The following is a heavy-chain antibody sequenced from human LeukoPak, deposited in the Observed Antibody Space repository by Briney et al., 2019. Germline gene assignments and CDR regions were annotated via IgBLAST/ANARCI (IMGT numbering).Heavy chain of an antibody. V-gene: IGHV3-30*04. Sequence: GGSLRLSCAASGFTFSSYAMHWVRQAPGKGLEWVAVISYDGSNKYYADSVKGRFTISRGNSKNTLYLQMNSLRAEDTAVYYCARGPTLWFGELSDYWGQGTLVTVSS. CDR1: GFTFSSYA. D-gene: IGHD3-10*01. CDR2: ISYDGSNK. CDR3: ARGPTLWFGELSDY. J-gene: IGHJ4*02.